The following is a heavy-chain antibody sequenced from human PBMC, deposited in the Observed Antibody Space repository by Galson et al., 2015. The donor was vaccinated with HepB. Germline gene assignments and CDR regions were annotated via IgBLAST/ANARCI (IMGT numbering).Heavy chain of an antibody. D-gene: IGHD5-24*01. CDR2: INIYNGIA. V-gene: IGHV1-18*01. J-gene: IGHJ4*02. CDR1: SDTFATYS. Sequence: SVKVSCKASSDTFATYSLNWLRQAPGQGLEWMGWINIYNGIANYAQKFQGRVTMTIDTSTSTAYMDLRSLGSDDTAVYYCARVGAAAIGGPTFDYWGQGTLVTVSS. CDR3: ARVGAAAIGGPTFDY.